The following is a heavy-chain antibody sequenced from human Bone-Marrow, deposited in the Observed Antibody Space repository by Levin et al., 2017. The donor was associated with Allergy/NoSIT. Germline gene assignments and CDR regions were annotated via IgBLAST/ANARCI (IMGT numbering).Heavy chain of an antibody. CDR2: ISGSGGST. CDR3: AKGRTEYSSSPRSDY. D-gene: IGHD6-6*01. CDR1: GFTFSSYA. J-gene: IGHJ4*02. Sequence: ASVKVSCAASGFTFSSYAMSWVRQAPGKGLEWVSAISGSGGSTYYADSVKGRFTISRDNSKNTLYLQMNSLRAEDTAVYYCAKGRTEYSSSPRSDYWGQGTLVTVSS. V-gene: IGHV3-23*01.